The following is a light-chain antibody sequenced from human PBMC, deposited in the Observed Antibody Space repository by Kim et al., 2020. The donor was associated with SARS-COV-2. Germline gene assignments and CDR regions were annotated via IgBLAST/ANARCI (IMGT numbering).Light chain of an antibody. CDR3: NSRDMSGNQLL. V-gene: IGLV3-19*01. CDR1: SLRRYY. J-gene: IGLJ3*02. Sequence: LRQTVKITCQGDSLRRYYASWYQQKPGQAPALVIYGKNNRPSGIPDRCSGSVSRNTASLTITGAQAEDEADYYCNSRDMSGNQLLFGGGTQLTVL. CDR2: GKN.